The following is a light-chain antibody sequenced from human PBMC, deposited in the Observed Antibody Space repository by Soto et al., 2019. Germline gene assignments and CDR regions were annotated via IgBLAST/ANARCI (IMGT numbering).Light chain of an antibody. CDR2: AAS. V-gene: IGKV1-27*01. CDR1: QDISNY. CDR3: EIETSAPPCT. Sequence: DIQMTQSPSSLSASVGDRVTITCRASQDISNYLAWYQQKPGQIPKLLIYAASTLQSGLPSRFSGSGPGAGFNRPIRLLQREHVAILYCEIETSAPPCTFGPGNKVDIK. J-gene: IGKJ3*01.